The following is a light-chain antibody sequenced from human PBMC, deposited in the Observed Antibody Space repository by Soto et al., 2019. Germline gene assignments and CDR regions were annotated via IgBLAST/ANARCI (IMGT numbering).Light chain of an antibody. CDR2: GAS. CDR3: QQLNSYPFT. CDR1: QGISSY. J-gene: IGKJ4*01. V-gene: IGKV1-9*01. Sequence: DIQLTQSPSFLSASIGDRVTITCRASQGISSYLAWYHQKPGKAPKLLISGASTLQSGVPSRFSGSGSGTEFTLTISSLQPEDFATYYCQQLNSYPFTFGGGTKVEI.